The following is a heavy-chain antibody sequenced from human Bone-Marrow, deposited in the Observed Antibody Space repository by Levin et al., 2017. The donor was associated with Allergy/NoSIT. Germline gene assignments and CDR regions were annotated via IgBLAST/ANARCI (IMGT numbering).Heavy chain of an antibody. Sequence: GESLKISCAASGFTFSSYSMNWVRQAPGKGLEWVSYISSTSSTIYYADSVKGRFAISRDNAKSSLYLQMNSLRAEDTAVYYCARGRTDIAVVSFGHNYYYYYMDVWGKGTTVTVSS. J-gene: IGHJ6*03. CDR2: ISSTSSTI. V-gene: IGHV3-48*04. CDR1: GFTFSSYS. D-gene: IGHD2-15*01. CDR3: ARGRTDIAVVSFGHNYYYYYMDV.